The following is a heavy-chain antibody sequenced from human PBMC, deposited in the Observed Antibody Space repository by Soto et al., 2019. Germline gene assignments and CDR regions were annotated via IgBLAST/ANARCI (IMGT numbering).Heavy chain of an antibody. Sequence: LXLRCTDSVGPMSSYYWSWRRQPPGKGLEWIGYIYYSGSTNYNPSLKSRVTISVDTSKNQFSLKLSSVTAADTAVYYCARAPSDYDFWSGYGGMDVWGQGTTVTVSS. CDR2: IYYSGST. J-gene: IGHJ6*02. V-gene: IGHV4-59*01. D-gene: IGHD3-3*01. CDR3: ARAPSDYDFWSGYGGMDV. CDR1: VGPMSSYY.